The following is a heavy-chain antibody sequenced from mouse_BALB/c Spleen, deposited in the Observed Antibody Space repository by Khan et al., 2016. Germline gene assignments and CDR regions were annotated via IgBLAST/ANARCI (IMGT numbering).Heavy chain of an antibody. Sequence: EVKLEVSGGGLVQPGGSMKLSCVASGFTFSNYWMNWVRQSPEKGLEWVAEIRLKSNNYATHYAESVKGRFTISRDDSKSSVYLQMNNLRAEDTGSDYCTRDYYGFDYCGQGTTPTVSS. CDR1: GFTFSNYW. V-gene: IGHV6-6*02. CDR2: IRLKSNNYAT. CDR3: TRDYYGFDY. J-gene: IGHJ2*01. D-gene: IGHD1-1*01.